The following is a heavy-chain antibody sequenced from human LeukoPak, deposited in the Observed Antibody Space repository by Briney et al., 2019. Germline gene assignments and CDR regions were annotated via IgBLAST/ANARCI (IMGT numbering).Heavy chain of an antibody. Sequence: GGSLRLSCAASGFTVSNNYMSWVRQAPGKGLEWVSVIYSGGDTYYADSVKGRFTISRHNSKNTLYLQMNSLRVEDTAVYYCARGWSGPLPDVWGQGTTVTVSS. CDR1: GFTVSNNY. D-gene: IGHD3-3*01. V-gene: IGHV3-53*04. CDR3: ARGWSGPLPDV. J-gene: IGHJ6*02. CDR2: IYSGGDT.